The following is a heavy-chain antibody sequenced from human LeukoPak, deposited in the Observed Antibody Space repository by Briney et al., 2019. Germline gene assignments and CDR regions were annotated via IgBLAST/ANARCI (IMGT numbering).Heavy chain of an antibody. CDR2: IIPIFGTA. Sequence: SVKVSCKASGGTFSSYAISWVRQAPGQGLEWMGGIIPIFGTANYAQKFQGRVTVTADKSTSTAYMELSSLRSEDTAVYYCASEVRFGGAFDIWGQGTMVTVSS. V-gene: IGHV1-69*06. CDR3: ASEVRFGGAFDI. J-gene: IGHJ3*02. D-gene: IGHD4-23*01. CDR1: GGTFSSYA.